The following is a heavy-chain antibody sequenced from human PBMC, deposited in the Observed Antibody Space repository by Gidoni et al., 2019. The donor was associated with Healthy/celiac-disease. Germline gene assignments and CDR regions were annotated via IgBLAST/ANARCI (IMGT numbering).Heavy chain of an antibody. Sequence: EVQLLESGGGLVQPGGSLRLSCAASGFTFSSHAMSWVRQAPGKGLEWVSASSGSGGSTYYADSVKGRFTISRDNSKNTLYLQMNSLRAEDTAVYYCAKDLIHRAILTGYDGYYYGMDVWGQGTTVTVSS. CDR1: GFTFSSHA. D-gene: IGHD3-9*01. CDR2: SSGSGGST. V-gene: IGHV3-23*01. CDR3: AKDLIHRAILTGYDGYYYGMDV. J-gene: IGHJ6*02.